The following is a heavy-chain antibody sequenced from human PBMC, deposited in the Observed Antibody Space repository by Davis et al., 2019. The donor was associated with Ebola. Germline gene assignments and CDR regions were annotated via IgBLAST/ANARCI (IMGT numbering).Heavy chain of an antibody. CDR3: ARNLKTYEFWSGYYYYYYGMDV. CDR2: IDWADDN. D-gene: IGHD3-3*01. V-gene: IGHV2-70*01. CDR1: GFSLSTSGMC. J-gene: IGHJ6*02. Sequence: SGPTLVQPTQTLTLTCAFSGFSLSTSGMCVSWICQPSRKSLEWPPLIDWADDNYHRTSLKTRLTISKSPSKNQVVLTMTNMDPVDTATYYCARNLKTYEFWSGYYYYYYGMDVWGQGTTVTGSS.